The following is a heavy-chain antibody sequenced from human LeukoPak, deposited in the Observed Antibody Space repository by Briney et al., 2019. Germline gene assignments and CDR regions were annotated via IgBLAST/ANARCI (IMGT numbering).Heavy chain of an antibody. CDR2: ISADGGST. V-gene: IGHV3-43*02. CDR1: GFGFDYYV. Sequence: PGGCLRLSCAASGFGFDYYVMHWVRQTPGKGLEWVSLISADGGSTYYADSVQGPSTISRDNSKNSLHLQMNSLRTEDTALYYCAKDDFTTMAFDYWGQGTLVTVSS. J-gene: IGHJ4*02. D-gene: IGHD5-18*01. CDR3: AKDDFTTMAFDY.